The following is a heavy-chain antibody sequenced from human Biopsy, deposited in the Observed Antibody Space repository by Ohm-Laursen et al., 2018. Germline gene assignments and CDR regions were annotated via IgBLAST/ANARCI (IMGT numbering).Heavy chain of an antibody. CDR2: IYYSGST. D-gene: IGHD1-26*01. CDR3: ARVGAGAPSIDYFDY. Sequence: ETLSLTCTVSGGSIGSFFWIWIRQPPGKGLEWIGYIYYSGSTNYNPSLRSRVTISVDRSKNQFSLELSSVTAADTAVYYCARVGAGAPSIDYFDYWGQGALVTVSS. J-gene: IGHJ4*02. CDR1: GGSIGSFF. V-gene: IGHV4-59*01.